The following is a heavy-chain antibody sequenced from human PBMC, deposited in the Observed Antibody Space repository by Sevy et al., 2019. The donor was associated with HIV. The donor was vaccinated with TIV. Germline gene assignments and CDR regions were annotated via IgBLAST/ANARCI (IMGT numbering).Heavy chain of an antibody. J-gene: IGHJ4*02. CDR2: ITGNSDNI. CDR1: GFTFHDYG. D-gene: IGHD6-13*01. V-gene: IGHV3-9*01. CDR3: AKVRKAATGTGFFDY. Sequence: GGSLRLSCAASGFTFHDYGMHWVRQAPGKGLEWVAGITGNSDNIGYADPAKGRFTISRDNAKNSLYLQMNGLRAEDTALYYCAKVRKAATGTGFFDYWGQGTLVTVSS.